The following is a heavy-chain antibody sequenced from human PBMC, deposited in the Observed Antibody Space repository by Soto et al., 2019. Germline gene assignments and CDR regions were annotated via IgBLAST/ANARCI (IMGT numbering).Heavy chain of an antibody. V-gene: IGHV3-30-3*01. CDR3: ARDRSTEGYYYYGMDV. CDR1: GFTFSSYA. CDR2: ISYDGSNK. Sequence: QVQLVESGGGVVQPGRSLRLSCAASGFTFSSYAMHWVRQAPGKGLEWVAVISYDGSNKYYADSVKGRFTISRDNSKNTLYLQMNSLRAEDTAVYYCARDRSTEGYYYYGMDVWGQGTTVTVSS. D-gene: IGHD1-26*01. J-gene: IGHJ6*02.